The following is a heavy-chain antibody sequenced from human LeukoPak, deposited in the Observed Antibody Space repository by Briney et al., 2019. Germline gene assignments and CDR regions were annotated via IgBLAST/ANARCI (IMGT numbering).Heavy chain of an antibody. Sequence: PSETLSLTCAVYGGSFSAYYWSWVRQPPGRGLEWIGETPHSGSTSYNPSLQSRVTMSINTSKSQFSLRLTSVTAADTAIYYCARNGDYSLDSWGQGTLVTVSS. CDR3: ARNGDYSLDS. V-gene: IGHV4-34*01. D-gene: IGHD4-17*01. CDR2: TPHSGST. J-gene: IGHJ4*02. CDR1: GGSFSAYY.